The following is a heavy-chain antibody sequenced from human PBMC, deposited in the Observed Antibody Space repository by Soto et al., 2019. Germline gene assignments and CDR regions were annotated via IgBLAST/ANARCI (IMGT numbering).Heavy chain of an antibody. CDR3: ARPSPDYGDYGSDGAGYFDY. CDR1: GFTFSSYA. D-gene: IGHD4-17*01. Sequence: GGSLRLSCAASGFTFSSYAMHWVRQAPGKGLEWVAVISYDGSNKYYADSVKGRFTISRDNSKNTLYLQMNSLRAEDTAVYYCARPSPDYGDYGSDGAGYFDYWGQGTLVTVSS. CDR2: ISYDGSNK. V-gene: IGHV3-30-3*01. J-gene: IGHJ4*02.